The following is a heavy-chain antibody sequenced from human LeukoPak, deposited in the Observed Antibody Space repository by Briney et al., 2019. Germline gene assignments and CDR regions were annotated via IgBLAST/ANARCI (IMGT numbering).Heavy chain of an antibody. CDR2: ISNNGGYT. V-gene: IGHV3-23*01. J-gene: IGHJ4*02. D-gene: IGHD2-15*01. CDR3: AKQLGYCSDGSCYFPY. CDR1: GFTFSSSA. Sequence: GGSLRLFCAASGFTFSSSAMSWVRQAPGKGLEWVSAISNNGGYTYYADSVQGRFTISRDNSKSTLCLQMNSLRAEDTAVYYCAKQLGYCSDGSCYFPYWGQGTLVTVSS.